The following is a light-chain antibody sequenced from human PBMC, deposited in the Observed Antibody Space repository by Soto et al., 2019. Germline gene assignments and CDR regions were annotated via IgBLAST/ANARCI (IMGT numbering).Light chain of an antibody. V-gene: IGKV1-5*03. J-gene: IGKJ1*01. CDR2: MAS. CDR3: QQSNSYPWT. CDR1: QSISPY. Sequence: IQMTQSPSTLSASAGDRVTITCRANQSISPYLAWYQQKPGKAPKLLIYMASSLQSGVPSRFSGSGSGTEFTLTISSLQPDDFATYYCQQSNSYPWTFGQGTQVDIK.